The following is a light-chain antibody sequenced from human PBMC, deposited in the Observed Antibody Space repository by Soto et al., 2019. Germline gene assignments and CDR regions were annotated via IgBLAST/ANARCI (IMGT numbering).Light chain of an antibody. CDR2: GAS. CDR3: QQYGSSPWA. V-gene: IGKV3-20*01. CDR1: QSVSSSY. Sequence: EIVLTQSPGTLSLSPGERATLSCRASQSVSSSYLAWYQQKPGQAPRLLIYGASSRATGIPDRFSGSVSGTEFTLTISRLEPEDFAVYYCQQYGSSPWAFGQGNKVEIK. J-gene: IGKJ1*01.